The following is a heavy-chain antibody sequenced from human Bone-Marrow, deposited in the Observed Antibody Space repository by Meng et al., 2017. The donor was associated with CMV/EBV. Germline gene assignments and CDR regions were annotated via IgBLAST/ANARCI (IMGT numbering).Heavy chain of an antibody. CDR2: ISRSSSYI. J-gene: IGHJ6*02. Sequence: GGSLRLSCAASGFTFSSYSMNWVRQAPGKGLEWVSFISRSSSYIYNADSVKGRFTISRDNAKNSLYLQMNSLRAEDTAVYYCARDLAYYYDSSGYYGMDVWGQGTTVTGSS. V-gene: IGHV3-21*01. CDR1: GFTFSSYS. D-gene: IGHD3-22*01. CDR3: ARDLAYYYDSSGYYGMDV.